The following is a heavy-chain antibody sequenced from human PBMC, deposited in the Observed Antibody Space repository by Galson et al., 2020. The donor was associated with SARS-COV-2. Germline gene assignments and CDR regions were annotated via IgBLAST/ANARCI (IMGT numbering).Heavy chain of an antibody. CDR2: INHSGST. J-gene: IGHJ5*02. V-gene: IGHV4-34*01. CDR3: ARGHHSDYGCWFDP. CDR1: GGSFSGYY. D-gene: IGHD4-17*01. Sequence: SETLSLTCAVYGGSFSGYYWNWIRQPPGKGLEWIGEINHSGSTNYNPSLKSRVIISVDTSKNQFSLKLSSVTAADTAVYYCARGHHSDYGCWFDPWGQGTLVTVSS.